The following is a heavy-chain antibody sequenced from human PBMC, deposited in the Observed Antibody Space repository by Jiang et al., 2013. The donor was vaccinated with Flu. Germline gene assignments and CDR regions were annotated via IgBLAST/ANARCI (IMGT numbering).Heavy chain of an antibody. CDR1: GFTFNSYG. Sequence: QLLESGGGLVQPGGSLRLSCTASGFTFNSYGMNWVRQAPGKGLEWVSSISAGGSSTYYADSVKGRFTISRDNSKNTLYLQMNNLRAEDTAIFYCAKYSSIWAWAYYYGMDVWGQGTTVTVSS. V-gene: IGHV3-23*01. D-gene: IGHD6-13*01. CDR3: AKYSSIWAWAYYYGMDV. J-gene: IGHJ6*02. CDR2: ISAGGSST.